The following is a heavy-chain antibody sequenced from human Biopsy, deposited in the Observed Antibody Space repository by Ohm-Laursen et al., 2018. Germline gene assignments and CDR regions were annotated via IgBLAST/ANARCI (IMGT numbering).Heavy chain of an antibody. J-gene: IGHJ4*02. CDR1: GGSLSGYY. D-gene: IGHD5-12*01. Sequence: GTLSLTCAVYGGSLSGYYWNWIRQSPGKGLEWIGEINHRGFTSNNPSLKSRVTISVDTSKNQFSLKLGSVTAADTAVYYCARLGSGDYFPTFFDFWGQGALVTVSS. CDR2: INHRGFT. V-gene: IGHV4-34*01. CDR3: ARLGSGDYFPTFFDF.